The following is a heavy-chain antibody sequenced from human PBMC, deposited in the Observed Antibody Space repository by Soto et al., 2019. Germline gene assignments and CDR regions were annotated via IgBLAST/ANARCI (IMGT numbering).Heavy chain of an antibody. D-gene: IGHD3-10*01. V-gene: IGHV3-21*01. CDR3: AREHSYYGYEFDY. CDR1: GFTFSSYS. J-gene: IGHJ4*02. CDR2: ISSSSSYI. Sequence: VQLVESGGGLVQPGGSLRLSCAASGFTFSSYSMNWVRQAPGKGLEWVSSISSSSSYIYYADSVKGRFTISRDNAKNSLYLQMNSLRAEDTAVYYCAREHSYYGYEFDYWGQGTLVTVSS.